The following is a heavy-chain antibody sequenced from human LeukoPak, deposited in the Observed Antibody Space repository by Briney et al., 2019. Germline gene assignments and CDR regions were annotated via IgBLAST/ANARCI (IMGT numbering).Heavy chain of an antibody. CDR3: TKDSQGFYAGSWYGTYGMDV. CDR1: GFTFSRYW. D-gene: IGHD3-16*01. V-gene: IGHV3-7*03. CDR2: IKQGGGEI. J-gene: IGHJ6*02. Sequence: GSLRLSCVASGFTFSRYWMSWVRQSPRKGLEWVANIKQGGGEIYYMDSVKGRFTISRDNAKKTVFLQMNYLTPEDAATYYCTKDSQGFYAGSWYGTYGMDVWGRGTTVTVSS.